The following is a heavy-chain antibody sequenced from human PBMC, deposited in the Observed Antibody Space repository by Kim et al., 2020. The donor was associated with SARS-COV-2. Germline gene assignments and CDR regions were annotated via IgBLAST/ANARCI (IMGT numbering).Heavy chain of an antibody. Sequence: SETLSLTCAVYGGSFSGYYWSWIRQPPGKGLEWIGEINHSGSTNYNPSLKSRVTISVDTSKNQFSLKLSSVTAADTAVYYCASSSPYYDFWSATPPKYFQHWGQGTLVTVSS. CDR1: GGSFSGYY. CDR2: INHSGST. J-gene: IGHJ1*01. CDR3: ASSSPYYDFWSATPPKYFQH. V-gene: IGHV4-34*01. D-gene: IGHD3-3*01.